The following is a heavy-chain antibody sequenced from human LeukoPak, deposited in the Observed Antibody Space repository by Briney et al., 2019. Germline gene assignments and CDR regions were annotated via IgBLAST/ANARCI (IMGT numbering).Heavy chain of an antibody. D-gene: IGHD3-10*01. CDR3: AKEELRWFGELLPAWDDY. V-gene: IGHV3-23*01. J-gene: IGHJ4*02. Sequence: PGGSLRLSCAASGFTFSSYAXXXXXXXXXXXXXXXXXXXXSGGSTYYADSVKGRFTISRDNSKNTLYLQMNSLRAEDTAVYYCAKEELRWFGELLPAWDDYWGQGTLVTVSS. CDR1: GFTFSSYA. CDR2: XXXSGGST.